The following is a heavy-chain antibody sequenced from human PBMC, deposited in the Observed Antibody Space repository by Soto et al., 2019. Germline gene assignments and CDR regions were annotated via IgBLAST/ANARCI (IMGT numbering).Heavy chain of an antibody. CDR3: AREGRIVVVTARGNWFDP. V-gene: IGHV3-30-3*01. D-gene: IGHD2-21*02. Sequence: QVQLVESGGGVVQPGRSLRLSCAASGFTFSSYAMHWVRQAPGKGLEWVAVISYDGSNKYYADSVKGRFTISRDNSNNTLYLQMNSLRAEDTAVYYCAREGRIVVVTARGNWFDPWGQGTLVTVSS. J-gene: IGHJ5*02. CDR2: ISYDGSNK. CDR1: GFTFSSYA.